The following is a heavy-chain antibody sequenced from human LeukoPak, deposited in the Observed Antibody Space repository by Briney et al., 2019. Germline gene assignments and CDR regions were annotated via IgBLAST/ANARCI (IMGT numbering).Heavy chain of an antibody. D-gene: IGHD2-15*01. CDR2: IYSGGST. CDR1: GFTVSSNY. Sequence: GGSLRLSCAASGFTVSSNYMSWVRQAPGKGLEWVSVIYSGGSTYYADSAKGRFTISRDNSKNTLYLQMNSLRAEDTAVYYCARSGVVVAALERGVANWFDPWGQGTLVTVSS. J-gene: IGHJ5*02. CDR3: ARSGVVVAALERGVANWFDP. V-gene: IGHV3-66*02.